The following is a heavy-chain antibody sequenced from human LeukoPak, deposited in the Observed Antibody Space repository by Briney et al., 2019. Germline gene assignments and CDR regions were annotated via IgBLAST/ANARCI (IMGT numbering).Heavy chain of an antibody. J-gene: IGHJ4*02. Sequence: GGSPRLSCAASGFTFSNAWMSWVRQAPGKGLEWVGRIKSKIDGGTTDYAAPVKGRFTISRDDSKNTLFLQMNSLKTEDTAVYYCTTLVKGEDYFDYWGQGTLVTVSS. CDR1: GFTFSNAW. D-gene: IGHD3-10*01. CDR3: TTLVKGEDYFDY. CDR2: IKSKIDGGTT. V-gene: IGHV3-15*01.